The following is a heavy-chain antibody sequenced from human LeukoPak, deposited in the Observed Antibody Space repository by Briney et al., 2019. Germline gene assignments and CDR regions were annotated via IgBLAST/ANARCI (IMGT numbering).Heavy chain of an antibody. CDR1: GGSISSYC. D-gene: IGHD6-19*01. J-gene: IGHJ5*02. Sequence: KPSETLSLTCTVSGGSISSYCWSWIRQPPGKGLEWIGYIYYSGSTNYNPSLKSRVTISVDTSKNQFSLKLSSVTAADTAVYYCARSSGWRYNWFDPWGQGTLVTVSS. CDR3: ARSSGWRYNWFDP. V-gene: IGHV4-59*08. CDR2: IYYSGST.